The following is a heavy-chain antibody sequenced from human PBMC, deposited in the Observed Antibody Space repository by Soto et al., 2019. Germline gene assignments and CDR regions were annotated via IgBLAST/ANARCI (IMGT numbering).Heavy chain of an antibody. CDR1: GGSFSGYY. Sequence: SETLSLTCAVYGGSFSGYYWSWIRQPPGKGLEWIGEINHSGSTNYNPSLKSRVTISVDTSKNQFSLKLSSVTAADTAVYYCARGRRYYYDSNWGQGTLVTVSS. D-gene: IGHD3-22*01. CDR3: ARGRRYYYDSN. CDR2: INHSGST. J-gene: IGHJ4*02. V-gene: IGHV4-34*01.